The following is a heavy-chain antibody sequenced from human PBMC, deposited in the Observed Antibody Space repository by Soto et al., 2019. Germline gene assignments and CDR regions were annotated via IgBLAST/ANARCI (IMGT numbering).Heavy chain of an antibody. D-gene: IGHD3-10*01. CDR3: ARSSNYGSGSYYARFDY. CDR1: GYTFTRYY. CDR2: INAYNGNT. J-gene: IGHJ4*02. Sequence: GASVKVSCKASGYTFTRYYMHWVRQAPGQGLEWMGWINAYNGNTNYTQKLQGRVTMTTDTSTSTAYMELRRLRSDDTAVYYCARSSNYGSGSYYARFDYWGQGTLVTVSS. V-gene: IGHV1-18*04.